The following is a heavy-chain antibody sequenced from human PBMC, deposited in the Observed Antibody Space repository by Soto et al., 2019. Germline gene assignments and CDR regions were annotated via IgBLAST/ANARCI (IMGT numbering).Heavy chain of an antibody. V-gene: IGHV3-30*18. Sequence: PGGSLRLSCAASGFTFSSYGMHWVRQAPGKGLEWVAVIAYDGSNTYYADSVKGRFTISRDNSKNKIYLQMNSMRAEDKAVYYCAKDNCISPRCYRLYNLFDPRGQGTLVTVSS. CDR3: AKDNCISPRCYRLYNLFDP. CDR2: IAYDGSNT. J-gene: IGHJ5*02. CDR1: GFTFSSYG. D-gene: IGHD2-2*01.